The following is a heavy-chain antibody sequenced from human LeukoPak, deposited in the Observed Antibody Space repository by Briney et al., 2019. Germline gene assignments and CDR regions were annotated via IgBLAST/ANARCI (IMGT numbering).Heavy chain of an antibody. V-gene: IGHV3-23*01. CDR1: GFTLSSYA. CDR3: AKSYAVVVTDPYFDY. Sequence: PGGSLRLSCAASGFTLSSYAMSWVRQAPGKGLEWVSAISGSGGSTYYADSVKGRFTISRDNSKNTLYLQMNSLRAEDTAVYYCAKSYAVVVTDPYFDYWGQGTLVTVSS. CDR2: ISGSGGST. D-gene: IGHD3-22*01. J-gene: IGHJ4*02.